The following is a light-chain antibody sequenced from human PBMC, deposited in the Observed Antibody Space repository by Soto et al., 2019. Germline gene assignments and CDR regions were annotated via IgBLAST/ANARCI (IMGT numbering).Light chain of an antibody. CDR2: LNSDGSH. Sequence: QPVLTQSPSASASLGASVKLTCTLSSGHSSYAIAWHQQQPEKGPRYLMKLNSDGSHSKGDGIPDRFSGSSSGAERYLTISSLQSEDEADYYCQTWGTGVVFGGGPKLTVL. CDR1: SGHSSYA. V-gene: IGLV4-69*01. CDR3: QTWGTGVV. J-gene: IGLJ2*01.